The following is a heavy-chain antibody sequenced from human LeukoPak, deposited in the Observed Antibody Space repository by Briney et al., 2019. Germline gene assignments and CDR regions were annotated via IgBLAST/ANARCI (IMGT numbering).Heavy chain of an antibody. CDR1: GFTFTNYW. J-gene: IGHJ4*02. D-gene: IGHD3-22*01. CDR2: IKDDGNEE. CDR3: GRDPYYDSLDY. V-gene: IGHV3-7*01. Sequence: GGSLRLSCAASGFTFTNYWMSWVRQAPGKGLEWVANIKDDGNEEYYVDSVKGRFTISRDNAKNSLYLQMNSLRAEDTAVYYCGRDPYYDSLDYWGQGTLVTVSS.